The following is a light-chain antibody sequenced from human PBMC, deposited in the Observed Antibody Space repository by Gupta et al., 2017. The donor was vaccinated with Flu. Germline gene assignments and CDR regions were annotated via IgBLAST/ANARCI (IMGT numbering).Light chain of an antibody. V-gene: IGKV3-15*01. CDR3: KQYKHWPPIT. Sequence: EIVMTQSPATLSVSPGERATLSCRASQSVSSNLAWYQQKPGQAPRLLIYGAATRSTGIPARLSGRGYGTEFTLTISSRQAEDFAVYYCKQYKHWPPITFGGGPRWRSN. CDR1: QSVSSN. J-gene: IGKJ4*01. CDR2: GAA.